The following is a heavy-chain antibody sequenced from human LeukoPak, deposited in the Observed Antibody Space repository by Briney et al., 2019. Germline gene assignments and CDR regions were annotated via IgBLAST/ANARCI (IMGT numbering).Heavy chain of an antibody. CDR2: IIPIFGTA. J-gene: IGHJ3*02. D-gene: IGHD4/OR15-4a*01. V-gene: IGHV1-69*13. CDR1: GGTFSSYA. Sequence: SVKVPCKASGGTFSSYAISWVRQAPGQGLEWMGGIIPIFGTANYAQKFQGRVTITADESTSTAYMELSSLRSEDTAVYYCARDYGETGAFDIWGQGTMVTASS. CDR3: ARDYGETGAFDI.